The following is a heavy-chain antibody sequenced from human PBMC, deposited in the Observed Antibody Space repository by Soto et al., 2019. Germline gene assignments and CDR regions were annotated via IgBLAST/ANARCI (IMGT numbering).Heavy chain of an antibody. J-gene: IGHJ1*01. D-gene: IGHD6-6*01. CDR2: ISSSSSTI. Sequence: PGGSLRLSCAASGFTFSSYIMNWVRQAPGKGLEWVSYISSSSSTIYYADSVKGRFTISRDNAKNSLYLQMNSLRAEDTAVYYCARAFYVYSSWEYFQHWGQGTLVTVSS. V-gene: IGHV3-48*01. CDR1: GFTFSSYI. CDR3: ARAFYVYSSWEYFQH.